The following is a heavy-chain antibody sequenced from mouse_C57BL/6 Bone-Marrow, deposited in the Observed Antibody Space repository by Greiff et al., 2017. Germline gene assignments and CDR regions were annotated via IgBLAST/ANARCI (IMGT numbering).Heavy chain of an antibody. CDR2: IDPENGDT. CDR3: TTVYYYGSSSYWYFDV. D-gene: IGHD1-1*01. Sequence: EVQLQQSGAELVRPGASVKLSCTASGFNIKDDYMHWVKQRPEQGLAWIGWIDPENGDTEYASQFQGKATITADTSSNTAYLQLSSLTSEDTAVYYCTTVYYYGSSSYWYFDVWGTGTTVTVSS. CDR1: GFNIKDDY. V-gene: IGHV14-4*01. J-gene: IGHJ1*03.